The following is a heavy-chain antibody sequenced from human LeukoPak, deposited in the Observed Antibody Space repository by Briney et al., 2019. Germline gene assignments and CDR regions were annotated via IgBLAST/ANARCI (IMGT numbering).Heavy chain of an antibody. V-gene: IGHV4-61*05. CDR2: IYYSGST. CDR1: GGSISSSSYY. Sequence: SETLSLTCTVSGGSISSSSYYWGWIRQPPGKGLEWIGYIYYSGSTNYNPSLKSRVTISVDTSKNQFSLKLSSVTAADTAVYYCARVRYSSSWYSYYGMDVWGQGTTVTVSS. J-gene: IGHJ6*02. CDR3: ARVRYSSSWYSYYGMDV. D-gene: IGHD6-13*01.